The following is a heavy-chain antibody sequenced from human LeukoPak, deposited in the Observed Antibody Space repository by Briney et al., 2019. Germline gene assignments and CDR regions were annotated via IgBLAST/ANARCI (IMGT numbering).Heavy chain of an antibody. CDR3: VAGSGWLGET. CDR1: GVSVSSNY. V-gene: IGHV3-53*01. Sequence: GGSLRLSCAASGVSVSSNYMSWVRQAPGKGLEWVSEIYSDGSTFYAASVKGRFTISRDNAKSSLYLQMNTLRVEDTAVYYCVAGSGWLGETWGRGTLVTVSS. D-gene: IGHD6-19*01. CDR2: IYSDGST. J-gene: IGHJ5*02.